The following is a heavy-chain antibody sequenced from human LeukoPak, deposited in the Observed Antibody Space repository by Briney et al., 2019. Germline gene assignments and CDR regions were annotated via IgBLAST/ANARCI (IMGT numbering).Heavy chain of an antibody. V-gene: IGHV3-7*03. CDR3: AKEGRSLQTY. J-gene: IGHJ4*02. Sequence: GGSLRLSGAASGFMFSSNWMSWVRLAPGKGLEWVANIKEDGTETYYVDSVKGRFTISRDNAKNSLYLQMNSLRVEDTAVYYCAKEGRSLQTYWGQGTLVTVSS. CDR1: GFMFSSNW. D-gene: IGHD5-24*01. CDR2: IKEDGTET.